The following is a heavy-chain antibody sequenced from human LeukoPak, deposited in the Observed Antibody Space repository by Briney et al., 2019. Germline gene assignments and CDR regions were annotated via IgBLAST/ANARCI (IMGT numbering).Heavy chain of an antibody. D-gene: IGHD4-17*01. CDR2: ISSSSSYI. V-gene: IGHV3-21*01. J-gene: IGHJ4*02. CDR3: ARDVGYGDFHFDY. CDR1: GFTFSSYE. Sequence: SGGSLRLSCAASGFTFSSYEMNWVRQAPGKGLEWVSSISSSSSYIYYADSVKGRFTISRDNAKNSLYLQMNSLRAEDTAVYYCARDVGYGDFHFDYWGQGTLVTVSS.